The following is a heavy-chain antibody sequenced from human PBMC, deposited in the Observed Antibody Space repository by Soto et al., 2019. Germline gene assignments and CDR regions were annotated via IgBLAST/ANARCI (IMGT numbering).Heavy chain of an antibody. J-gene: IGHJ4*02. CDR3: ARDLTREGDYYDRSGYYLDY. V-gene: IGHV1-46*01. Sequence: ASVKVSCKASGYTFTRYYMHWVRQAPGQGLEWMGIINPSDDATSYAEKFQGRLTMTKDTSTSTVYMEMSSLRSEATAVYYCARDLTREGDYYDRSGYYLDYWGQGTLVTVSS. CDR2: INPSDDAT. CDR1: GYTFTRYY. D-gene: IGHD3-22*01.